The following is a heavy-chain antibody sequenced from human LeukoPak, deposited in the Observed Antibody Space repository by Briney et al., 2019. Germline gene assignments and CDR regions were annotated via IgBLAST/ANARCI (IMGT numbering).Heavy chain of an antibody. CDR3: TKDSVAMVTTSDY. V-gene: IGHV3-9*01. J-gene: IGHJ4*02. CDR2: ISWNSGII. D-gene: IGHD5-18*01. CDR1: GFTFHDYA. Sequence: PGGSLRLSCAASGFTFHDYAMHWVRQAPGKGLEWVSGISWNSGIIGYADSVKGRFTTSRDNAKNSLYLQMNSLRPEDTALYYCTKDSVAMVTTSDYWGQGTLVTVSS.